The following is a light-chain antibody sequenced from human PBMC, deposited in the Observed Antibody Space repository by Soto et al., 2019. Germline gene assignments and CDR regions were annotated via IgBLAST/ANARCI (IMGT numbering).Light chain of an antibody. CDR3: SCYTSSSTYVV. CDR1: SSDVGGYNY. CDR2: DVS. J-gene: IGLJ2*01. Sequence: QSALTQPASVSGSPGQSITISCTGTSSDVGGYNYVSWYQQHPGKAPKLMIYDVSNRPSGVSNRFSGSKSGNTASLTISGLPPEDEAAYYCSCYTSSSTYVVFGGGTKLTVL. V-gene: IGLV2-14*01.